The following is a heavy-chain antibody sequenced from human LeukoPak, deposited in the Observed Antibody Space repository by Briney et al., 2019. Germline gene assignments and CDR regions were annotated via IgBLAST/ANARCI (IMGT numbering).Heavy chain of an antibody. J-gene: IGHJ4*02. CDR2: ISSSSSTI. Sequence: GGSLRLSCAASGFTFSSYSMNWVRQAPGKGLEWVSYISSSSSTIYYADSVKGRFTISRDNAKNSLYLQMNSLGDEDTAVYYCAKDSGCGYWGQGTLVTVSS. CDR3: AKDSGCGY. CDR1: GFTFSSYS. V-gene: IGHV3-48*02. D-gene: IGHD6-19*01.